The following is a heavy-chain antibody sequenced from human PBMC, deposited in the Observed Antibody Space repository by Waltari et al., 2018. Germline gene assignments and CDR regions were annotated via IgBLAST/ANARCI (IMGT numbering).Heavy chain of an antibody. CDR1: GFALSTYP. CDR3: ARVAGYTNGGFDY. J-gene: IGHJ4*02. D-gene: IGHD2-8*01. V-gene: IGHV3-23*01. CDR2: IGGGDGST. Sequence: QLLESAGGLVHRGGSLRLLCAASGFALSTYPISWVRQAPGKGLEWVSSIGGGDGSTYYADSVKGRFTVSRDNSKNTLSLQMNGLGADDTAVYFCARVAGYTNGGFDYWGQGTLVTVSS.